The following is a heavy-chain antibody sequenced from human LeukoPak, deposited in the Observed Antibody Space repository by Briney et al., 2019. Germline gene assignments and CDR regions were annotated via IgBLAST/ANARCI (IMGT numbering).Heavy chain of an antibody. CDR2: ISGRDGST. V-gene: IGHV3-23*01. D-gene: IGHD3-16*01. CDR3: ANSGGVRFDP. Sequence: GGSLRLSCAASGFSFSNYAMSWVRQAPGKGLEWVSAISGRDGSTYYAGSVKGRFTISRDNSKNTLYLQMNSLRGEDTAVYYCANSGGVRFDPWGQGTLVTVSS. J-gene: IGHJ5*02. CDR1: GFSFSNYA.